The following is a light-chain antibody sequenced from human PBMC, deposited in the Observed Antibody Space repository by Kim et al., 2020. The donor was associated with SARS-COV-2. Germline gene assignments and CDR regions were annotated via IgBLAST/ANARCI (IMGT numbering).Light chain of an antibody. V-gene: IGKV1-27*01. CDR2: ATS. CDR1: QGISNY. J-gene: IGKJ1*01. CDR3: QKYDSAPWT. Sequence: DIQMTQSPSSLSASVGDEVTITCRASQGISNYLAWYQQKPGKAPKLLIYATSTLQSGVPSRFRGSRSETDFTLIITRLQPEDVATYYCQKYDSAPWTFGQGTKVDIK.